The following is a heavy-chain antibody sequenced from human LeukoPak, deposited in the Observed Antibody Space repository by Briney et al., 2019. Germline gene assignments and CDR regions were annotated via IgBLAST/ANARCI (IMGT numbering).Heavy chain of an antibody. Sequence: PGGSLRLFCAASGFTLSRHGMHWASQAPGKGLEWVAVISYDGSNKYYADSVKGRFTISRDNSENTLYLQMHSLRAEGTAVYYCAKDPRGTLSGYFDYWGQGTLVTVSS. CDR2: ISYDGSNK. D-gene: IGHD3-9*01. V-gene: IGHV3-30*18. CDR1: GFTLSRHG. J-gene: IGHJ4*02. CDR3: AKDPRGTLSGYFDY.